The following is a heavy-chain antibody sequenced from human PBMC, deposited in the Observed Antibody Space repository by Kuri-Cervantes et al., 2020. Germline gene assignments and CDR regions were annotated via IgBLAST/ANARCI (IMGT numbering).Heavy chain of an antibody. J-gene: IGHJ6*02. CDR3: ARGKRSGSYYNEPYYYYGMDV. CDR2: IGTAGDT. D-gene: IGHD3-10*01. CDR1: GFTFSSYD. Sequence: LSLTCAASGFTFSSYDMHWVRQATGKGLEWVSAIGTAGDTYYPGSVKGRFTISRENAKNSLYLQMNSLRAGDTAVYYCARGKRSGSYYNEPYYYYGMDVWGQGTTVTVSS. V-gene: IGHV3-13*01.